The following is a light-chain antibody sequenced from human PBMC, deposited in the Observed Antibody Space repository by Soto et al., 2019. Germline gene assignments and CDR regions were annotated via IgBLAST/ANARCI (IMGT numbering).Light chain of an antibody. V-gene: IGLV3-21*02. CDR3: QVWDTTNPVI. CDR1: NIEIKS. CDR2: DDG. Sequence: SYELTQPPSVSVAPGQTARITCGGNNIEIKSVHWYQQQPGQAPVLVVYDDGDRTTGIPERFSGSKSGNTATLTTSRVEAGDEADYYCQVWDTTNPVIFGGGTKVTVL. J-gene: IGLJ2*01.